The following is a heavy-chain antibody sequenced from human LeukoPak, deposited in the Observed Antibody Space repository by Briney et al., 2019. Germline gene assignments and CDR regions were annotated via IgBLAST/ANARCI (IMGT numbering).Heavy chain of an antibody. CDR2: IIPIFGTA. CDR1: GGTFSSYA. Sequence: SVKVSCKASGGTFSSYAISWVRQAPGQGPEWMGGIIPIFGTANYAQKFQGRVTITADESTSTAYMELSSLRSEDTAVYYCARGPYSSKLNWFDPWGQGTLVTVSS. D-gene: IGHD6-13*01. CDR3: ARGPYSSKLNWFDP. V-gene: IGHV1-69*01. J-gene: IGHJ5*02.